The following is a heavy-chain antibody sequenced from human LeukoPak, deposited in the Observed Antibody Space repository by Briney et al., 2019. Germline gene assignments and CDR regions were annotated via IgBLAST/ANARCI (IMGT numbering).Heavy chain of an antibody. CDR1: GFSFSDYY. CDR3: AGDNFANILTGYYSH. V-gene: IGHV3-11*04. D-gene: IGHD3-9*01. Sequence: GGSLRLSCAASGFSFSDYYMSWIRQAPGKGLECLSYISSNSNSIKYADSVRGRFTISRDNAKNSLYLQMNTLGAEDTAVYYCAGDNFANILTGYYSHWGQGTLVTVSS. J-gene: IGHJ4*02. CDR2: ISSNSNSI.